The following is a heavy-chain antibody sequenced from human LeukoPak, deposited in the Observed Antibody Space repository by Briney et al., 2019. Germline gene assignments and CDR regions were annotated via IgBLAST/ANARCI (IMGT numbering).Heavy chain of an antibody. Sequence: PSETLSLTCTVSGYSISSGYYWGWIRQPPGKGLEWIGSLYHTGNTYYNPSLKSRVTISVDTSKNQFSLKLSSVTAADTAVYYCARSDIVGATRDCWFDPWGQGTLVTVSS. V-gene: IGHV4-38-2*02. CDR2: LYHTGNT. CDR3: ARSDIVGATRDCWFDP. J-gene: IGHJ5*02. D-gene: IGHD1-26*01. CDR1: GYSISSGYY.